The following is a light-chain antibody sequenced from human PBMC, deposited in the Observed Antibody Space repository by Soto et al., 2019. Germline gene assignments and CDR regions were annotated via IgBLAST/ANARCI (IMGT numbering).Light chain of an antibody. CDR1: SSDVGAYTF. CDR2: DVS. CDR3: CSYAGSFTRV. V-gene: IGLV2-11*01. Sequence: QSALTQPRSVSGSPGQSVTISCTGTSSDVGAYTFVSWYQQHPGRAPALMIHDVSKRPSGVPDRFSGSKSGNTASLTISGLLAEDEADYYCCSYAGSFTRVFGGGTKVTVL. J-gene: IGLJ3*02.